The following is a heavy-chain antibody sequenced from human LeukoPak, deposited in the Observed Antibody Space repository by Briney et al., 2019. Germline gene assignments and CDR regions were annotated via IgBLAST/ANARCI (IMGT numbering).Heavy chain of an antibody. J-gene: IGHJ4*02. Sequence: SETLSLTCTVSGYSISSGYYWGWVRQPPGKGLEWIGSIYHSGSTYYNPSLKSRVTISVDTSKNQFSLKLSSVTAADTAVYYCARGVDTAMVCYFDYWGQGTLVTVSS. V-gene: IGHV4-38-2*02. CDR2: IYHSGST. CDR3: ARGVDTAMVCYFDY. D-gene: IGHD5-18*01. CDR1: GYSISSGYY.